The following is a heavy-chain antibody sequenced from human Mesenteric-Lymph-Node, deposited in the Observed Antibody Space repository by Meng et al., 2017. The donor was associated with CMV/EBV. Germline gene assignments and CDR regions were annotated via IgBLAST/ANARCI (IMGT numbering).Heavy chain of an antibody. CDR3: SRENSGLDY. J-gene: IGHJ4*02. Sequence: GESLKISCAVSGFTLTNYWMDWVRQAPGKGLEWVANINPDGSQRNYVDSVKGRFTISRDSAKNSLYLQLNSLRVEDTAVYYCSRENSGLDYWGQGTPVTVSS. CDR2: INPDGSQR. V-gene: IGHV3-7*01. CDR1: GFTLTNYW.